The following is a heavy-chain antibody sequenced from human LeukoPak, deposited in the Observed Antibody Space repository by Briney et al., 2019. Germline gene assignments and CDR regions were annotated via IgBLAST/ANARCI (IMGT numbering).Heavy chain of an antibody. V-gene: IGHV3-53*01. Sequence: PGGSLRLSCAASGFTVSSNYMTWVRQAPGKGLEWVSGIYSGGSTYYADSVKGRFTISRDNAKNSLYLQMNSLRAEDTAVYYCARGYCSGGSCYFDYWGQGTLVTVSS. J-gene: IGHJ4*02. D-gene: IGHD2-15*01. CDR2: IYSGGST. CDR3: ARGYCSGGSCYFDY. CDR1: GFTVSSNY.